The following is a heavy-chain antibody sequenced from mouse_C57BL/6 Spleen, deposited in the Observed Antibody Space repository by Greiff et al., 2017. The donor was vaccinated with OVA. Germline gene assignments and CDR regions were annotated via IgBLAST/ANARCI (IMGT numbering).Heavy chain of an antibody. Sequence: EVKVVESEGGLVQPGSSMKLSCTASGFTFSDYYMAWVRQVPEKGLEWVANINYDGSSTYYLDSLKSRFIISRDNAKNILYLQMSSLKSEDTATYYCARERDSSGYGAMDYWGQGTSVTVSS. J-gene: IGHJ4*01. CDR2: INYDGSST. CDR1: GFTFSDYY. V-gene: IGHV5-16*01. D-gene: IGHD3-2*02. CDR3: ARERDSSGYGAMDY.